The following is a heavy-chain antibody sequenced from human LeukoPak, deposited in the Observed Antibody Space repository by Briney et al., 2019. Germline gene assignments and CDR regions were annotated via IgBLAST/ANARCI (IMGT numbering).Heavy chain of an antibody. J-gene: IGHJ4*02. CDR1: GVSIRSYW. Sequence: SETLSLTCDVSGVSIRSYWWSWVRKPAGKGLEWIGRIYTTGRTNYSPSFQSRVTMSIDMSSNQFSLKLSSVTAADTAVYYCARECNSSPAGLYYFDYWGQGTLVTVSS. V-gene: IGHV4-4*07. CDR3: ARECNSSPAGLYYFDY. D-gene: IGHD2/OR15-2a*01. CDR2: IYTTGRT.